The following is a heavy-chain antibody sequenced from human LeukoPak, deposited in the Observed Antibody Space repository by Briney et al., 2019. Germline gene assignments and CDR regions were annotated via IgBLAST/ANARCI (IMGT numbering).Heavy chain of an antibody. Sequence: GGSLRLSCAASGFTFKNYAMSWVRQAPGKGLEWVSAISGNGGDTYHANSVKGRFTISRDNSKNTLYLQMKSLRAEDTAVYFCAKDGYGTHDYWGQGTLFTVSS. J-gene: IGHJ4*02. CDR1: GFTFKNYA. CDR3: AKDGYGTHDY. CDR2: ISGNGGDT. V-gene: IGHV3-23*01. D-gene: IGHD1-1*01.